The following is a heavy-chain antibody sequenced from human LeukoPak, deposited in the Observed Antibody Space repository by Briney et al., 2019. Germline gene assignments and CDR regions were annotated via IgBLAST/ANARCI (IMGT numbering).Heavy chain of an antibody. CDR3: ALLALGTHSGYYFDY. CDR1: GGSISSGSYY. V-gene: IGHV4-61*02. D-gene: IGHD5-12*01. J-gene: IGHJ4*02. CDR2: IYTGGST. Sequence: PSETLSLTCTVSGGSISSGSYYWSWIRQPAGKGLEWIGRIYTGGSTNYTPSLQSRVPISVDTSKNQFSLKLSSVPAADPPVYYCALLALGTHSGYYFDYWGQGTLVTVSS.